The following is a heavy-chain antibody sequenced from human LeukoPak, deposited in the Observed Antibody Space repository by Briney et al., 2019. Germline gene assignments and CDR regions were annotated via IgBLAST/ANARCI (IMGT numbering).Heavy chain of an antibody. J-gene: IGHJ6*03. V-gene: IGHV1-18*01. CDR1: GYTFTSYG. CDR2: ISAYNGNT. D-gene: IGHD5-12*01. CDR3: ARDAAWWLLSYYYYYMDV. Sequence: ASVKVSCKASGYTFTSYGISWVRQAPGQGLEWMGWISAYNGNTNYAQKLQGRVTMTTDTSTSTAYMELRSLRSDDTAVYYCARDAAWWLLSYYYYYMDVWGKGTTVTVSS.